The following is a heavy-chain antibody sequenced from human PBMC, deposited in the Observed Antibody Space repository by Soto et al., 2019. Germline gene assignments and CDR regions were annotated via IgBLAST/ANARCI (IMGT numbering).Heavy chain of an antibody. D-gene: IGHD1-26*01. CDR1: GFTFSSYA. J-gene: IGHJ4*02. CDR3: ARRGSGSYYDY. Sequence: EVQLLESGGGLVQPGGSLRLSCAASGFTFSSYAMNWVRQAPGKGLEWVSVINGSGGSTYYADSVKGRFTISRDNSKNPLYLQMNSLRAEDTAVYYGARRGSGSYYDYWGQGTLVTVSS. CDR2: INGSGGST. V-gene: IGHV3-23*01.